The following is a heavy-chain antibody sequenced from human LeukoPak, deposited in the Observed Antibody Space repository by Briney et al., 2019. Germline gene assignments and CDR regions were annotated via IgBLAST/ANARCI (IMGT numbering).Heavy chain of an antibody. V-gene: IGHV3-7*04. CDR3: ARGHTLAY. Sequence: GGSLRLSCAASGFSFSDYWMTWVRQAPGKGPEWVANIKQDGSEIYSVDSVKGRFTISRDNAKISLYLQMNSLRAEDTAVYYCARGHTLAYWGQGTLVTVSS. CDR1: GFSFSDYW. J-gene: IGHJ4*02. CDR2: IKQDGSEI.